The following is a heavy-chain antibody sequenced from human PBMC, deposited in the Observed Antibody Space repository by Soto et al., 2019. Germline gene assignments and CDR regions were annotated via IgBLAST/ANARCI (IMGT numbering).Heavy chain of an antibody. CDR3: GRGPSTTWIDT. CDR1: GGSITSHHYY. J-gene: IGHJ5*02. CDR2: IYSGGNT. Sequence: QLQVQESGPGQVKPSQTLSLTCTVSGGSITSHHYYWGWIRQPPGKGLEWIGSIYSGGNTYYNPSLRSRLTIFADTAKNLNSLKLSSVTAADSDIYFCGRGPSTTWIDTWGQGTQGSVAS. V-gene: IGHV4-39*01. D-gene: IGHD2-2*01.